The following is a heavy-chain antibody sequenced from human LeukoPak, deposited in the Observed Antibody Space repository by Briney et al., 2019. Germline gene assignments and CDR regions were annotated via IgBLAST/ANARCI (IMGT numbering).Heavy chain of an antibody. J-gene: IGHJ4*02. CDR2: INPNSGGT. CDR1: GYTFTGYY. V-gene: IGHV1-2*06. Sequence: ASVKVSCKASGYTFTGYYMHWVRQAPGQGLEWMGRINPNSGGTNYAQKFQGRVTMTRDTSISTAYMELSRLRSDDTAVYYCARGTYYYDYSGYFYYWGQGTLVTVSS. D-gene: IGHD3-22*01. CDR3: ARGTYYYDYSGYFYY.